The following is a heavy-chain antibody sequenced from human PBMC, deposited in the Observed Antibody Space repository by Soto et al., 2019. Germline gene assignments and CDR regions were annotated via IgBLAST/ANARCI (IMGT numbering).Heavy chain of an antibody. CDR3: ARVPDR. CDR1: GGSISSGGYS. CDR2: IYHSGSN. D-gene: IGHD2-2*01. J-gene: IGHJ5*02. Sequence: QLQLQESGSGLVKPSQTLSLTCAVSGGSISSGGYSWSWSRQPPGKGRAWIGYIYHSGSNYYNPSLKSRVTISVDRSKNQFSLKMSSGTAAATALYYCARVPDRWGQGTLVTVSS. V-gene: IGHV4-30-2*01.